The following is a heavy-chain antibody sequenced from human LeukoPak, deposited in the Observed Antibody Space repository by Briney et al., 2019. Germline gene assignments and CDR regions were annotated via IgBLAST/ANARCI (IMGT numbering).Heavy chain of an antibody. CDR2: IYYSGST. CDR3: ASQIAAAGTSDDY. CDR1: GGSISSSSYY. Sequence: PSETLSLTCTVSGGSISSSSYYWGWSRQPPGKGLELIGSIYYSGSTYYNPSLKGRVTISIDTSKNQFSLKLSSVTAADTAVYYCASQIAAAGTSDDYWGQGTLVTVSS. J-gene: IGHJ4*02. D-gene: IGHD6-13*01. V-gene: IGHV4-39*01.